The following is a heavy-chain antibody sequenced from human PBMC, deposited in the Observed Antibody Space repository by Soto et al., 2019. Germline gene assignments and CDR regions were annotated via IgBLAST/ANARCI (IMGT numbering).Heavy chain of an antibody. CDR2: IYYSGST. J-gene: IGHJ4*02. D-gene: IGHD3-22*01. V-gene: IGHV4-59*01. Sequence: SETLSLTCTFSGGSISPYHWIWIRQPPGKGLEWIGYIYYSGSTNYNPSLKSRVTISVDTSKKQFSLKLSSVTAADTAVYYCARDVGYYDSSGFHSYFDYWGQGTQVTVSS. CDR1: GGSISPYH. CDR3: ARDVGYYDSSGFHSYFDY.